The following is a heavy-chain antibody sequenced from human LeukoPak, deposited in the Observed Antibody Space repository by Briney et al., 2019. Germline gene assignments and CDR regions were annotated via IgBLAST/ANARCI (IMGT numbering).Heavy chain of an antibody. CDR2: IYYSGNT. CDR1: GGSISTSAYY. V-gene: IGHV4-39*01. CDR3: ARQPALPHSHFDY. Sequence: KPSETLSLTCIVYGGSISTSAYYWGWIRQPPGEGLQWIGSIYYSGNTYYNSSLKSRVTISVDTSTSQFSLRLSSVTAADTAVYYCARQPALPHSHFDYWGQGTLVTVSS. J-gene: IGHJ4*02.